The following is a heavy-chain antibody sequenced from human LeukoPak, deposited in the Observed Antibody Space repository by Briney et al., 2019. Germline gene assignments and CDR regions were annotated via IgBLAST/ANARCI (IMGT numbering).Heavy chain of an antibody. CDR3: ASGRAYSCGYWDWFDP. CDR1: GGTFTSCA. V-gene: IGHV1-69*06. CDR2: IIPIFGTA. J-gene: IGHJ5*02. D-gene: IGHD5-18*01. Sequence: GASVKVSCTASGGTFTSCAISWVRQAPGQGLEWMGGIIPIFGTANYAQKFQGRVTITADKSTSTAYMELSSLRSEDTAVYYCASGRAYSCGYWDWFDPWGQGTLVTVSS.